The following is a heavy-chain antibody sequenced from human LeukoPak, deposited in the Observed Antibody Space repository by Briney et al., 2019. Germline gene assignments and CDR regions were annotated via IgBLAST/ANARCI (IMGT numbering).Heavy chain of an antibody. D-gene: IGHD2-2*02. Sequence: QPGGSLRLSCAASGFTFSSYTMHWVRQAPGQGLEWVAVISYDGSNKYYADSVKGRFTISGDTSKNTLYLQMNSLRAEDTAVYYCARDRCSSTSCYTHYFDYWGQGTLVTVSS. CDR2: ISYDGSNK. V-gene: IGHV3-30-3*01. CDR1: GFTFSSYT. CDR3: ARDRCSSTSCYTHYFDY. J-gene: IGHJ4*02.